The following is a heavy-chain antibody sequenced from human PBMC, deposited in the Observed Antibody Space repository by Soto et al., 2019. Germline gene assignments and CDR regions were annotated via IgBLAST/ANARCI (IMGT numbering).Heavy chain of an antibody. D-gene: IGHD3-10*01. CDR1: GFTFSSYA. CDR3: AKGGVWFGEEDYFDY. V-gene: IGHV3-23*01. J-gene: IGHJ4*02. CDR2: ISGSGGST. Sequence: GGSLRLSCAASGFTFSSYAMSLVRQAPGKGLEWVSAISGSGGSTYYADSVKGRFTISRDNSKNTLYLQMNSLRAEDTAVYYCAKGGVWFGEEDYFDYWGQGTLVTVSS.